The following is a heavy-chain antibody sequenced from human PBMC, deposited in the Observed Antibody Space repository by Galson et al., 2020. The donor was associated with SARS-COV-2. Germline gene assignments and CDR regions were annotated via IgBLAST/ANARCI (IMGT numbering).Heavy chain of an antibody. CDR2: IRSKAFGGTP. Sequence: GESLKISCVASGFTFSDYAMGWVRQAPGKGLEWVGFIRSKAFGGTPDYAASVKDRFTISRDDSKSIVYLQMNSLKTEDSAVYYCTRDDLGYCGRTCVKGDYHYFMDVWGKGTTVTVSS. J-gene: IGHJ6*03. D-gene: IGHD2-15*01. CDR1: GFTFSDYA. V-gene: IGHV3-49*04. CDR3: TRDDLGYCGRTCVKGDYHYFMDV.